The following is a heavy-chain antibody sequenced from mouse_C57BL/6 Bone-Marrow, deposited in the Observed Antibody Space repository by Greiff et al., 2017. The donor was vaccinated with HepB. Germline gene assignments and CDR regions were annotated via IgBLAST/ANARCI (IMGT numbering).Heavy chain of an antibody. CDR2: INPGSGGT. V-gene: IGHV1-54*01. Sequence: VKVVESGAELVRPGTSVKVSCKASGYAFTNYLIEWVKQRPGQGLEWIGVINPGSGGTNYNEKFKGKETLTEDKSSSTAYMQFSSLTYEDSAVYFCERYYYDYDDAWGQGTTLTVSS. D-gene: IGHD2-4*01. CDR1: GYAFTNYL. J-gene: IGHJ2*01. CDR3: ERYYYDYDDA.